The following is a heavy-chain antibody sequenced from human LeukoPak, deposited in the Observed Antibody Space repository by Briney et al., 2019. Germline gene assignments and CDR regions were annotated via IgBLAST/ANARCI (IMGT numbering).Heavy chain of an antibody. CDR1: GGSISSSSYY. CDR2: IYYSGST. CDR3: ASRCCGSCRTLFDY. D-gene: IGHD2-15*01. Sequence: PSETLSLTCTVSGGSISSSSYYWGWIRQPPGKGLEWIGSIYYSGSTYYNPSLKSRVTISVDTSKNQFSLKLSSVTAADTAVYYCASRCCGSCRTLFDYWGQGTLVTVSS. J-gene: IGHJ4*02. V-gene: IGHV4-39*01.